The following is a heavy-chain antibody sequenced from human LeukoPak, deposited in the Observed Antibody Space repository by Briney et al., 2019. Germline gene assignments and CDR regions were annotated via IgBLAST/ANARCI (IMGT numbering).Heavy chain of an antibody. V-gene: IGHV4-39*01. CDR1: AASISSSSHH. CDR3: ARRGGNVLLWFGETEDNWFDP. CDR2: IYYGQTI. Sequence: PSETLSLTCTISAASISSSSHHWGWIRQSPGKGLEWIGSIYYGQTIYYNPSLNSRVTISVLTSKDQLTLQLNSVTAADTAVYYCARRGGNVLLWFGETEDNWFDPWGQGTLVTVSS. J-gene: IGHJ5*02. D-gene: IGHD3-10*01.